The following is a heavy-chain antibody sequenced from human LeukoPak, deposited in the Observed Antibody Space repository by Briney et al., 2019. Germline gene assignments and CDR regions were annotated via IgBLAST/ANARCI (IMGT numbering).Heavy chain of an antibody. CDR1: GCTISSGGYY. J-gene: IGHJ4*02. D-gene: IGHD2-2*01. CDR3: ASAGGSTSFNRGFDY. Sequence: SEALSLTCNVSGCTISSGGYYWSWIRQHPGKGLEWIGYIYYSGSTYYNPSLKSRVTISVDTSKDQFSLKLSSVTAADTAVYYCASAGGSTSFNRGFDYWGQGTLVTVSS. V-gene: IGHV4-31*03. CDR2: IYYSGST.